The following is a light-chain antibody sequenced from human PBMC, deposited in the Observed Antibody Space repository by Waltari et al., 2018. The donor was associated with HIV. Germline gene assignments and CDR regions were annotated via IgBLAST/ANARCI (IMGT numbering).Light chain of an antibody. CDR2: DFP. V-gene: IGLV2-14*03. Sequence: QSALTQPASVSGSPGQSINVSCTGTSSDVGGYNYVSWYQQHPGKAPKPKISDFPYRPSGVSSRFSGSKSGNTASLTISGLQAEDEADYYCISYTSSSTLVFGGGTKVTVL. CDR1: SSDVGGYNY. J-gene: IGLJ2*01. CDR3: ISYTSSSTLV.